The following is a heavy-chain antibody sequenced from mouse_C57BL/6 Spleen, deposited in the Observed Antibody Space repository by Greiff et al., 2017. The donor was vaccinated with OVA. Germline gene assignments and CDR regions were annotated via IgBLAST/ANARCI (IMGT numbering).Heavy chain of an antibody. Sequence: DVMLVESGGGLVKPGGSLKLSCAASGFTFSDYGMHWVRQAPEKGLEWVAYISSGSSTIYYADTVKGRFTISRDNAKNTLFLQMTSLRSEDKAMYYCARNYYCGSSPYWDFDVWGTGTTVTVSS. J-gene: IGHJ1*03. CDR2: ISSGSSTI. CDR1: GFTFSDYG. V-gene: IGHV5-17*01. D-gene: IGHD1-1*01. CDR3: ARNYYCGSSPYWDFDV.